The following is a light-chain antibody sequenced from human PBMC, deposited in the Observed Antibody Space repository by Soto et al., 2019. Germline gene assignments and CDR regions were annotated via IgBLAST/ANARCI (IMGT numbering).Light chain of an antibody. Sequence: EIVLTQSPATLSLSPGERATLSCRASQSVGSYLAWYQQKPGQAPRLLIFDASNRATGIPARFSGSGSGTDFTLTISSLKPEDFAVYYCQQRSNWPPTFGQGTKVEIK. J-gene: IGKJ1*01. CDR2: DAS. V-gene: IGKV3-11*01. CDR1: QSVGSY. CDR3: QQRSNWPPT.